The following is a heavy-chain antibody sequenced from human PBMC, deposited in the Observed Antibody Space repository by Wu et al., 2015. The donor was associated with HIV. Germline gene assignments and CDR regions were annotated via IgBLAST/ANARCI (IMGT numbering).Heavy chain of an antibody. CDR2: FDPEDGET. CDR3: ATDRVTXFGDIRPGDAFDI. CDR1: GYTLTELS. Sequence: QVQLVQSGAEVKKPGASVKVSCKVSGYTLTELSMHWVRQAPGKGLEWMGGFDPEDGETIYAQKFQGRVTMTEDTSTDTAYMELSSLRSEDTAVYYCATDRVTXFGDIRPGDAFDIWGQGTMVTVSS. V-gene: IGHV1-24*01. D-gene: IGHD3-10*02. J-gene: IGHJ3*02.